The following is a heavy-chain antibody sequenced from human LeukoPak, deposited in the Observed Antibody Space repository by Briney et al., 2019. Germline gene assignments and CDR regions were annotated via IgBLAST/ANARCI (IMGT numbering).Heavy chain of an antibody. CDR1: GYTFTCYY. V-gene: IGHV1-2*02. Sequence: ASVKVSCKASGYTFTCYYMHWVRQAPGQGLEWMGWINPSSGRTNYAQNFQDRVAMTRDTSISTAYMELSSLRSDDTAVYYCARGSSIHVLLYHYYYMDVWGKGTTVAVSS. J-gene: IGHJ6*03. CDR3: ARGSSIHVLLYHYYYMDV. CDR2: INPSSGRT. D-gene: IGHD2-2*01.